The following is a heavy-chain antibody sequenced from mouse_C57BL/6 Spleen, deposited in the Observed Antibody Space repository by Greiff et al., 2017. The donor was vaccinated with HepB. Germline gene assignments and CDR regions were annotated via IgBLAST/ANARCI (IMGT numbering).Heavy chain of an antibody. D-gene: IGHD1-1*01. J-gene: IGHJ1*03. Sequence: VQLQQSGAELVRPGSSVKMSCKTSGYTFTSYGINWVKQRPGQGLEWIGYIYIGNGYTEYNEKFKGKATLTSDTSSSTAYMQLSSLTSEDSAIYFCARSAYYYGSSYVGWYFDVWGTGTTVTVSS. CDR1: GYTFTSYG. CDR2: IYIGNGYT. V-gene: IGHV1-58*01. CDR3: ARSAYYYGSSYVGWYFDV.